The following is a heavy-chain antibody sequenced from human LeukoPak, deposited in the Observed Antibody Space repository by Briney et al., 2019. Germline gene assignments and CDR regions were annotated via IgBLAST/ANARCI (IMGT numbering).Heavy chain of an antibody. CDR1: GGSISSGGYS. CDR2: IYHSGST. Sequence: PSETLSLTCAVSGGSISSGGYSWSWIRQPPGKGLEWIGYIYHSGSTNYNPSLKSRVTISVDRSKNQFSLKLSSVTAADTAVYYCARDPGISGTPLGAFDIWGQGTMVTVSS. D-gene: IGHD3-10*01. V-gene: IGHV4-30-2*01. CDR3: ARDPGISGTPLGAFDI. J-gene: IGHJ3*02.